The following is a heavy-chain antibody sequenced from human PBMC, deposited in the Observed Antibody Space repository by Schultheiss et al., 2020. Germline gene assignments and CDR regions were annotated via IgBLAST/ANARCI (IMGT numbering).Heavy chain of an antibody. J-gene: IGHJ5*02. Sequence: CGALRLSCAASGFTFSSYIMNWVRQAPGKGLEWVSSISSSSSYIYYADSVKGRFTISRDNAKNSLYLQMNSLRAEDTAVYYCAKNRDCSSTSCYTMGWFDPWGQGTLVTVSS. CDR1: GFTFSSYI. CDR3: AKNRDCSSTSCYTMGWFDP. CDR2: ISSSSSYI. V-gene: IGHV3-21*01. D-gene: IGHD2-2*02.